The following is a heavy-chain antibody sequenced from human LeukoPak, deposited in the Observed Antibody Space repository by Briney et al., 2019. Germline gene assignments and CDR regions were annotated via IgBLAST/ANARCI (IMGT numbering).Heavy chain of an antibody. V-gene: IGHV4-30-2*01. J-gene: IGHJ4*02. D-gene: IGHD6-13*01. Sequence: SETLSLTCAVSGASIDAAGYSWNWIRQAPGKDLEWIGNIYHGGRTSYKSSLKSRVTISVDKSKNQFSLKLSSVTAADTAVYYCARRGLGSSWSSFDYWGQGTLVTVSS. CDR2: IYHGGRT. CDR1: GASIDAAGYS. CDR3: ARRGLGSSWSSFDY.